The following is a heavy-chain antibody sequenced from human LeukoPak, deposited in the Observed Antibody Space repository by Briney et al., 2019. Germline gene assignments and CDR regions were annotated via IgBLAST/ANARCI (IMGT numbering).Heavy chain of an antibody. D-gene: IGHD6-19*01. V-gene: IGHV4-34*01. Sequence: SETLSLTCAVYGGSFSGYYWSRIRQPPGKGLEWIGEINHSGSTNYNPSLKSRVTISVDTSKNQFSLKPSSVTAADTAVYYCARRKPRIAVAGSWGQGTLVTVSS. CDR2: INHSGST. J-gene: IGHJ4*02. CDR3: ARRKPRIAVAGS. CDR1: GGSFSGYY.